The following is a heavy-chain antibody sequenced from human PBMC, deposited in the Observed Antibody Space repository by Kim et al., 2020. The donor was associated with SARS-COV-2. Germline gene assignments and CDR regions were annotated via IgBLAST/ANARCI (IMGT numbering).Heavy chain of an antibody. J-gene: IGHJ6*02. D-gene: IGHD3-16*01. CDR2: ISYEGSKK. CDR1: GFNFNDFG. Sequence: GGSLRLSCAASGFNFNDFGMRWVRQAPGKGLEWVALISYEGSKKYYADSKNGRFTISRDSSKNTLYLQMNRLRPEDTAVYFWAKDKSVYMITFRGESGGMDLWRQGPPLPLSS. CDR3: AKDKSVYMITFRGESGGMDL. V-gene: IGHV3-30*18.